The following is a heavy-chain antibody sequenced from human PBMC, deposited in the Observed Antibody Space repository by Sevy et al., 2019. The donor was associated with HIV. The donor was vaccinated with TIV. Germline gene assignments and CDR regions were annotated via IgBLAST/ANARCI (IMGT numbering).Heavy chain of an antibody. Sequence: SETLSLTCTVSGDSISSYYWSWIRQPPGKGLEWIGYIYYSGITDYNPSLKSRVTISVDTSKNQFSLKLNSVTAADPAVYYCARAIAAPRGMDVWGQGTTVTVSS. CDR2: IYYSGIT. V-gene: IGHV4-59*01. CDR1: GDSISSYY. D-gene: IGHD6-13*01. J-gene: IGHJ6*02. CDR3: ARAIAAPRGMDV.